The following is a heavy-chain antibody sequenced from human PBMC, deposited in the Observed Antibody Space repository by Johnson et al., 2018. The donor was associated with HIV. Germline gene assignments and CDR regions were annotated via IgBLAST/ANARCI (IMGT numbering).Heavy chain of an antibody. V-gene: IGHV3-30*04. Sequence: QLVESGGGLVQPGRSLRLSCAASGFTFSSYAMHWVRQAPGKGLEWVAVISYDGSNKYYADSVKGRFTISRDNSKNTLYLQMNSLRAEDTAVYYCARPLRGVNAFDIWGQGTMVTVSS. CDR2: ISYDGSNK. D-gene: IGHD3-10*01. J-gene: IGHJ3*02. CDR1: GFTFSSYA. CDR3: ARPLRGVNAFDI.